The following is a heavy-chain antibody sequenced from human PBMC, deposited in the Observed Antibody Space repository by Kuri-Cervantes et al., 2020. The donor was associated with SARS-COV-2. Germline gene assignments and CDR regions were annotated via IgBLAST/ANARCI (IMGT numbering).Heavy chain of an antibody. Sequence: SVKVSCKASGGTFSSYAISWVRQAPGQGLEWMGRIIPILGIANYAQKFQGRVTITADKSTSTAYMELSSLRSEDTAVYYCARDIIHCSSTSCYTGSYYYGMYVWGQGTTVTVSS. D-gene: IGHD2-2*02. CDR3: ARDIIHCSSTSCYTGSYYYGMYV. CDR1: GGTFSSYA. CDR2: IIPILGIA. J-gene: IGHJ6*02. V-gene: IGHV1-69*04.